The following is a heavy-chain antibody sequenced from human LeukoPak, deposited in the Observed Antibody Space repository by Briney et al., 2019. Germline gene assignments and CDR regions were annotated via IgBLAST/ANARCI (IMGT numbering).Heavy chain of an antibody. CDR3: ARYGSYYDSSATYYYYGMDV. D-gene: IGHD3-22*01. J-gene: IGHJ6*02. V-gene: IGHV4-59*12. Sequence: PSETLSLTCAVSDGSMNNYYWSWIRQPPGKGLEWIGYIYYTWKTNYNPSLKSRVTISVDTSKNQFSLKLSSVTAADTAVYYCARYGSYYDSSATYYYYGMDVWGQGTTVTVSS. CDR1: DGSMNNYY. CDR2: IYYTWKT.